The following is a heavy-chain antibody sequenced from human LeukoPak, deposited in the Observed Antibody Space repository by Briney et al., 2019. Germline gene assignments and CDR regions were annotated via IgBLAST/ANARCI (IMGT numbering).Heavy chain of an antibody. CDR3: ARDLTNQVDFDY. J-gene: IGHJ4*02. D-gene: IGHD1-14*01. V-gene: IGHV4-31*03. CDR1: GGSISSGGYY. CDR2: IYYSGST. Sequence: SETLSLTCTVSGGSISSGGYYWSWIRQHPGKGLEWIGYIYYSGSTYYNPSLKSRVTISVDTSKNQFSLKLSSVTAADTAVYYCARDLTNQVDFDYWGQGTLVTVSS.